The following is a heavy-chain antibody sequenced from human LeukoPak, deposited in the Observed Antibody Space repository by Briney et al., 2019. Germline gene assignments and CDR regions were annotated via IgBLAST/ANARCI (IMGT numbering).Heavy chain of an antibody. D-gene: IGHD3-22*01. CDR2: INPNSGGT. Sequence: ASVKVSCKASGYTFTGYYMHWVRQAPGQGLEWMGWINPNSGGTNYAQKFQGWVTMTRDTSISTAYMELSRLRSDDTAVYYCAREYYYYDSSGHPGGPFDYWGQGTLVTVSS. CDR1: GYTFTGYY. CDR3: AREYYYYDSSGHPGGPFDY. V-gene: IGHV1-2*04. J-gene: IGHJ4*02.